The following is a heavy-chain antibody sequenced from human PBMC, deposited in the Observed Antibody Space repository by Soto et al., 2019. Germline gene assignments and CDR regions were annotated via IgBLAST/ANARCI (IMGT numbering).Heavy chain of an antibody. J-gene: IGHJ4*02. Sequence: AGGSMRLACAASGFTLSSNAIYWVRQFPGKGLEWVSAISDRGATTHYADSVKGRFTISRDTCKKTLYLQLNTLRANDTAVYYCAKDKPGTTSFDYWGQGTLVTVSS. V-gene: IGHV3-23*01. CDR3: AKDKPGTTSFDY. D-gene: IGHD1-1*01. CDR1: GFTLSSNA. CDR2: ISDRGATT.